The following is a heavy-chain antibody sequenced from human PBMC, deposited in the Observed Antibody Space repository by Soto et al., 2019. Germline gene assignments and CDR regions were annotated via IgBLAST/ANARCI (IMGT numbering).Heavy chain of an antibody. CDR3: ARAEYFSGPNVYDL. CDR1: GASISSGGYY. Sequence: QVRLQESGPGLVKPSQTLSLICTVSGASISSGGYYWSWIRQHPGKGLEWIGHIYHSGSTYYNPSLESRLTMSVATSKNQFSLQLSSVSAADTAMYYCARAEYFSGPNVYDLWGQGTMVTVSS. V-gene: IGHV4-31*03. CDR2: IYHSGST. J-gene: IGHJ3*01.